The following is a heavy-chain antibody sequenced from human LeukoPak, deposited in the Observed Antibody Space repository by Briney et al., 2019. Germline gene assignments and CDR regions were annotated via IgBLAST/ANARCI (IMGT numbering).Heavy chain of an antibody. J-gene: IGHJ4*02. Sequence: ASVKVSRKASGYTFTGYYMHWVRQAPGQGLEWMGWINPNSGGTNYAQKFQGRVTMTRDTSISTAYMELSRLRSDDTAVYYCARERSITMIVVAIQGLDYWGQGTLVTVSS. CDR3: ARERSITMIVVAIQGLDY. D-gene: IGHD3-22*01. CDR1: GYTFTGYY. CDR2: INPNSGGT. V-gene: IGHV1-2*02.